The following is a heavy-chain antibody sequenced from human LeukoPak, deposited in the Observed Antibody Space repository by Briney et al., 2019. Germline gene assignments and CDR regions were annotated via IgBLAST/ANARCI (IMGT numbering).Heavy chain of an antibody. Sequence: GGSLRLSCAASGFTVSSNYMSWVRQAPGKGLEWVSVIYSGGSTYYADSVKGRFTISRDNSKNTLYLQMNSLRAEDTAVYYCASTGALPDRFYYGSGSHDAFDIWGQGTMVTVSS. CDR2: IYSGGST. D-gene: IGHD3-10*01. CDR1: GFTVSSNY. V-gene: IGHV3-53*01. CDR3: ASTGALPDRFYYGSGSHDAFDI. J-gene: IGHJ3*02.